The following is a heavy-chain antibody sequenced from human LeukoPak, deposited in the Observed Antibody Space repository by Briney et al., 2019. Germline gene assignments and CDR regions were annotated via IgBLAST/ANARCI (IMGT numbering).Heavy chain of an antibody. D-gene: IGHD2-21*01. CDR2: MNPKSGGT. Sequence: ASVKVSCKASGYTFTGYYIHWVRQAPGQGLEWMGWMNPKSGGTKYAQKFQGRVTMTRDTSITTAYMDLSRLTSDDTAVYYCARRSRAYCGGDCYYYYMDVWGKGTTVTVSS. V-gene: IGHV1-2*02. CDR1: GYTFTGYY. J-gene: IGHJ6*03. CDR3: ARRSRAYCGGDCYYYYMDV.